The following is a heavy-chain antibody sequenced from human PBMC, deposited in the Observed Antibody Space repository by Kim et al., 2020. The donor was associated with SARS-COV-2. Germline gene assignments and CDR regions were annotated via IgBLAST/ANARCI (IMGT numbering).Heavy chain of an antibody. CDR2: QDGSEK. CDR3: AILYNS. V-gene: IGHV3-7*01. Sequence: QDGSEKYYVDSVEGRFTISKDDARQSLFLQMNRLRVEDTAIYYCAILYNSWGQGTLVTVSS. J-gene: IGHJ4*02. D-gene: IGHD1-1*01.